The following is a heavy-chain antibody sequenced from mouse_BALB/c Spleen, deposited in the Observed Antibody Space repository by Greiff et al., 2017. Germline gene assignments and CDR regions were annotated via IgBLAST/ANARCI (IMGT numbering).Heavy chain of an antibody. CDR2: ISSGGSYT. D-gene: IGHD1-2*01. CDR1: GFTFRSYA. Sequence: EVQLVESGGGLVKPGGSLKLSCAASGFTFRSYAMSWVRQSPEKRLEWVAEISSGGSYTYYPDTVTGRFTISRDNAKNTLYLEMSSLRSEDTAMYYCAREGYGYDAMGYWGQGTSVTVSS. J-gene: IGHJ4*01. V-gene: IGHV5-9-4*01. CDR3: AREGYGYDAMGY.